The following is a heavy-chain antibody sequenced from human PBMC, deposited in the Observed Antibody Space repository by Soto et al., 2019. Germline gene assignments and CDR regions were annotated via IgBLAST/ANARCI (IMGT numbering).Heavy chain of an antibody. CDR1: GFTLSGFA. Sequence: RGSLRLSCDASGFTLSGFAMHWVRQAPGQGLEWVAVISNDGTNQYYSESVKGRFTISRDNSKNTLYLQMNNLRAEDTAVYYCAKAYYYDSSGYYDNYYAMDVWGQGTTFTVSS. V-gene: IGHV3-30*18. J-gene: IGHJ6*02. CDR2: ISNDGTNQ. D-gene: IGHD3-22*01. CDR3: AKAYYYDSSGYYDNYYAMDV.